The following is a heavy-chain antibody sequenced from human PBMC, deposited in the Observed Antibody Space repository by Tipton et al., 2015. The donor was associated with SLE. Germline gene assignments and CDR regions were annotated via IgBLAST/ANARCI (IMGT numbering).Heavy chain of an antibody. CDR2: INYSGST. V-gene: IGHV4-59*01. J-gene: IGHJ4*02. Sequence: TLSLTCTVSGGPINSFYWNWIRQPPGKGLEWIGYINYSGSTNYNPSLRSRVTISADTSKNQFSLNLTSVTAADTAVYYCARGSALSVLHSFDYWGQGMLVTVSS. D-gene: IGHD3-16*02. CDR1: GGPINSFY. CDR3: ARGSALSVLHSFDY.